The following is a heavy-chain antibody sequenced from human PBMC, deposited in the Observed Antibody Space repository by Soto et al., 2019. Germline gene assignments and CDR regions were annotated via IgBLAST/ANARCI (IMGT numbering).Heavy chain of an antibody. V-gene: IGHV3-23*01. CDR1: GLSLNNYA. J-gene: IGHJ4*02. CDR3: SDWRAGGPVNLDH. D-gene: IGHD2-15*01. Sequence: GGSLRLSCVVSGLSLNNYAIAWVRHAPGKGLEFVSTIDVLDGAWYSDSVRGRLAISRDVSRNTVYLHMSSLRVEDTAIYFCSDWRAGGPVNLDHWGPGTRATVSS. CDR2: IDVLDGA.